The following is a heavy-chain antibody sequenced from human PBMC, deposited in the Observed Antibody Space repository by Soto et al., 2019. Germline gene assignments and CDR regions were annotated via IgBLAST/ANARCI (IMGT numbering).Heavy chain of an antibody. Sequence: QVQLVESGGGVVQPGRSLRLSCAASGFTFSSYGMHWVRQAPGKGLEWVAVIWYDGSNKYYADSGKGRFTISRDNSKNTLYLQMNSLRAEDTAVYYCARDRGIAARPDYYYYYGMDVWGQGTTVTVSS. CDR3: ARDRGIAARPDYYYYYGMDV. J-gene: IGHJ6*02. CDR2: IWYDGSNK. V-gene: IGHV3-33*01. D-gene: IGHD6-6*01. CDR1: GFTFSSYG.